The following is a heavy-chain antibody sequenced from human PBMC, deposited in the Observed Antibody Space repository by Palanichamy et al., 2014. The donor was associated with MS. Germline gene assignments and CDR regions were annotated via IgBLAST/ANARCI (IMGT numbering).Heavy chain of an antibody. V-gene: IGHV4-59*01. D-gene: IGHD2-21*01. CDR1: GGSISSYY. CDR3: ARGIVAFLMDV. CDR2: IYYAGNT. Sequence: QVQLQESGPGLVKPSETLSLTCTISGGSISSYYWSWIRQSPGKDLEWIGDIYYAGNTNYNPSLKRRVTISVDTSQNQLSLRLSSVTAADTAVYYCARGIVAFLMDVWGQGTTVTVSS. J-gene: IGHJ6*02.